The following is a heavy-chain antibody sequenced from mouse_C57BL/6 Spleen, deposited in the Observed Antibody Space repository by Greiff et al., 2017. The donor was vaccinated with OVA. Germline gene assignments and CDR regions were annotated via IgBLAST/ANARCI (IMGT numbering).Heavy chain of an antibody. J-gene: IGHJ2*01. V-gene: IGHV1-76*01. Sequence: QVQLQQSGAELVRPGASVKLSCKASGYTFTDYYINWVKQRPGQGLEWIARIYPGSGNTYYNEKFKGKATLTAEKSSSTAYMQLSSLTSEDSAVYFCARRGNSSYFDYWGQGTTLTVSS. CDR1: GYTFTDYY. CDR2: IYPGSGNT. D-gene: IGHD3-1*01. CDR3: ARRGNSSYFDY.